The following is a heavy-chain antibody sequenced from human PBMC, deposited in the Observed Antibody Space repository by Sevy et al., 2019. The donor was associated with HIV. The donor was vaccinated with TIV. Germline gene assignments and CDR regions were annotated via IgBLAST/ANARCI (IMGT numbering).Heavy chain of an antibody. J-gene: IGHJ4*02. CDR2: ISYDGSNK. D-gene: IGHD5-18*01. Sequence: GGSLRLSCAASGFTFSSYAMHWVRQAPGKGLEWVAVISYDGSNKYYADSVKGRFTISRDNSKNTLYLQMNSPRAEDTAVYYCARDLRIQLWLPAYWGQGTLVTVSS. V-gene: IGHV3-30-3*01. CDR3: ARDLRIQLWLPAY. CDR1: GFTFSSYA.